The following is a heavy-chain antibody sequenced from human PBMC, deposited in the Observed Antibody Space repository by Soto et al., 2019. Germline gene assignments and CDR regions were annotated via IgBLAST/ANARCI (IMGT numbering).Heavy chain of an antibody. J-gene: IGHJ4*01. D-gene: IGHD3-10*01. CDR2: VSDSGDNT. CDR1: GFTFTSFA. Sequence: GGSLRLSCAASGFTFTSFAMAWVCQAPRKGLEWVSTVSDSGDNTYYADSVKGRFTLSRDNSKNTLYLQLNSLRPEDTALYYCAKVVPYKSGKGYFESWGQGTLVTVSS. CDR3: AKVVPYKSGKGYFES. V-gene: IGHV3-23*01.